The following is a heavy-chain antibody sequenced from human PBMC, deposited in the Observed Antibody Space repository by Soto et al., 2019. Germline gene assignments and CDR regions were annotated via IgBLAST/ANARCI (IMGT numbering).Heavy chain of an antibody. Sequence: GGSLRLACAASGFTFSSYAMTWVRQAPGRGLEWVSAISGSGSPTNYADSVKGRFTISRDNSKNTLYLQMNSLRADDTAVYYCARDMSSGTYNYYYCIDFLGHGTTVTVSS. CDR1: GFTFSSYA. J-gene: IGHJ6*02. D-gene: IGHD1-26*01. V-gene: IGHV3-23*01. CDR3: ARDMSSGTYNYYYCIDF. CDR2: ISGSGSPT.